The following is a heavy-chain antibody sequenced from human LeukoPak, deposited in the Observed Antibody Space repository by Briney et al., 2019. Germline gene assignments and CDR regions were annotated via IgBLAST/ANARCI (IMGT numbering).Heavy chain of an antibody. V-gene: IGHV3-23*01. CDR1: GFTFSTFA. CDR3: AKDPEQLIGYCSGGTCSLRY. J-gene: IGHJ4*02. D-gene: IGHD2-15*01. Sequence: GGSLRLSRAASGFTFSTFAMSWARQAPGKGLEWVSTISGSGTSTYFADSVKGRFTISRDNSKNTLYLQMNSLRAEDTAVYYCAKDPEQLIGYCSGGTCSLRYWGQGTLVTVSS. CDR2: ISGSGTST.